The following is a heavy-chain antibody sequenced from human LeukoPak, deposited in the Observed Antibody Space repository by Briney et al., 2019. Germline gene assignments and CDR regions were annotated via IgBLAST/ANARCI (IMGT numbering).Heavy chain of an antibody. D-gene: IGHD4-17*01. CDR1: GGSISSYY. Sequence: ETLSLTCTVSGGSISSYYWSWIRQPPGKGLEWIGYFYYSGSTNYNPSLKSRVTISVDTSKNQFSLKLSSVTAADTAVYYCARDGTYGDYVLDYWGQGTLVTVSS. CDR3: ARDGTYGDYVLDY. J-gene: IGHJ4*02. CDR2: FYYSGST. V-gene: IGHV4-59*12.